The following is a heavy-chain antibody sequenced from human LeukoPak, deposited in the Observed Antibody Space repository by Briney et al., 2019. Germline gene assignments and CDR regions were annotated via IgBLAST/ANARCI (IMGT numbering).Heavy chain of an antibody. J-gene: IGHJ6*03. CDR2: IYYSGST. Sequence: SETLSLTCTVSGGSISSSSFYWGWIRQPPGKGLEWIGSIYYSGSTYYNPSLKSRVTISVDTSKNQFSLKLSSVTAADTAVYYCARHRYYYRSGSYYGAPYYMDVWGKGTTVTISS. V-gene: IGHV4-39*01. CDR1: GGSISSSSFY. CDR3: ARHRYYYRSGSYYGAPYYMDV. D-gene: IGHD3-10*01.